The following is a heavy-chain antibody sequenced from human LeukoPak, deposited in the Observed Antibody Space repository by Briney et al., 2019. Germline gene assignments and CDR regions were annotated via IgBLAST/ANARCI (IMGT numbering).Heavy chain of an antibody. CDR2: IYSGGST. V-gene: IGHV3-53*01. D-gene: IGHD6-13*01. Sequence: GGSLRLSCAASGFTVSSNYMSWVRQAPGKGLEWVSVIYSGGSTYYADSVKGRFTISRDNSKNTLYLQMNSLRAEDTAVYYCASSSSWYHSDYWGQGTLVTVSS. J-gene: IGHJ4*02. CDR1: GFTVSSNY. CDR3: ASSSSWYHSDY.